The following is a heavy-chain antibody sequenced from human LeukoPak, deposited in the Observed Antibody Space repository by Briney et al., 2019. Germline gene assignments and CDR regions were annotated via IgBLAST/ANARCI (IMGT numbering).Heavy chain of an antibody. D-gene: IGHD3-10*01. Sequence: PSETLSLTCAVSGYSISSGYYWGWIRQPPGKGLEWIGSIYHSGSTYYNPSLKSRVTISVDTSKNQFSLKLSSVTAADTAVYYCARKGGITMVRGSTWGQGTLVTVSS. V-gene: IGHV4-38-2*01. CDR2: IYHSGST. J-gene: IGHJ5*02. CDR3: ARKGGITMVRGST. CDR1: GYSISSGYY.